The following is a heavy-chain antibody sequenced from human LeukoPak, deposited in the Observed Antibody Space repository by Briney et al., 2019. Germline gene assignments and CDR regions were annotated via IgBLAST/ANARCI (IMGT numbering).Heavy chain of an antibody. J-gene: IGHJ4*02. CDR2: INSDGSST. CDR3: ARDLPSKATVGFDY. V-gene: IGHV3-74*01. Sequence: GGSLRLSCAASGFTSGFTFSIYWMHWVRQAPGKGLVWVSRINSDGSSTTYADSVKGRFTISRDNAKNSLYLQMNSLRVEDTAIYYCARDLPSKATVGFDYWGQGAMVTVSS. CDR1: GFTSGFTFSIYW. D-gene: IGHD2-2*01.